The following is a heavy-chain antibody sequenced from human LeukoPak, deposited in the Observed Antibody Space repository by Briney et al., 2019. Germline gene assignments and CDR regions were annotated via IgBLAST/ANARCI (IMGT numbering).Heavy chain of an antibody. J-gene: IGHJ3*02. CDR3: ARERLENCHDESCPDAFDI. Sequence: PGTSLRLSCAASGFSFSSYLMHWVRQAPGKGLEWVALIGFDVSRKYYGDSVKGRFTISRDNSKNTLYLQMNSLSDEDTAVYFCARERLENCHDESCPDAFDIWGQGTMVTVSS. V-gene: IGHV3-33*01. CDR1: GFSFSSYL. D-gene: IGHD2/OR15-2a*01. CDR2: IGFDVSRK.